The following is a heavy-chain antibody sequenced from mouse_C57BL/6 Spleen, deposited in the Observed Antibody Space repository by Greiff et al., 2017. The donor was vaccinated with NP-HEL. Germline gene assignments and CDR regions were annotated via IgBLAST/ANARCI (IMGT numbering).Heavy chain of an antibody. Sequence: QVQLQQSGPELVKPGASVKISCKASGYAFSSSWMNWVKQRPGKGLEWIGRIYPGDGDTNYNGKFKGKATLTADKSSSTAYMQLSSLTSEDSAVYFCARWGGSSYGYFDVWGTGTTVTVSS. V-gene: IGHV1-82*01. D-gene: IGHD1-1*01. CDR1: GYAFSSSW. J-gene: IGHJ1*03. CDR3: ARWGGSSYGYFDV. CDR2: IYPGDGDT.